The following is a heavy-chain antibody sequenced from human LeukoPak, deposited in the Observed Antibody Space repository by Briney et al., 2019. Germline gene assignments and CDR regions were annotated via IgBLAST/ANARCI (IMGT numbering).Heavy chain of an antibody. J-gene: IGHJ6*02. CDR3: ATERCPNGVCYNYYGLDV. D-gene: IGHD2-8*01. Sequence: ASVKVPCKASGYTFNTYYMHWVRQAPGQGLEWMGIINPSGGSTNYAQKFQGRVTMTRDTSTSTVYTELRSLRSEDTAVYYCATERCPNGVCYNYYGLDVWGQGTTVTVFS. CDR2: INPSGGST. CDR1: GYTFNTYY. V-gene: IGHV1-46*02.